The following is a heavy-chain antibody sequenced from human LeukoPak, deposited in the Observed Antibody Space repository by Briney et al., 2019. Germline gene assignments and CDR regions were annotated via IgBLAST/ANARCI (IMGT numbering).Heavy chain of an antibody. D-gene: IGHD3-22*01. Sequence: ASVRVSCKASGYTFTSYYMHWVRQAPGQGLEWVGIINSSGGSTSYAQKFQGRVTMTRDTSTSTVYMELSSLRSEDTAVYYCARDWYYDSSGYYTTGYYFDYWGQGTLVTVSS. V-gene: IGHV1-46*01. CDR2: INSSGGST. J-gene: IGHJ4*02. CDR1: GYTFTSYY. CDR3: ARDWYYDSSGYYTTGYYFDY.